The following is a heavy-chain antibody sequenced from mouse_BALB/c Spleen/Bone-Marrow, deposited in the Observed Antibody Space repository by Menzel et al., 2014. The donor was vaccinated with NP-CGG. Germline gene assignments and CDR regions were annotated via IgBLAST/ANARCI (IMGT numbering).Heavy chain of an antibody. D-gene: IGHD1-1*01. J-gene: IGHJ1*01. CDR2: IDPSNGRT. Sequence: VQLQQSGAELVKPGASVKLSCKASGYTFTSYWMHWVKQRPGQGLEWIGEIDPSNGRTNYNEKFKNKATLTVDKSSSTAYMQLSGLTSEDSAVYYCARSTTVVVRYWYFDVWGAGTTVTVSS. CDR3: ARSTTVVVRYWYFDV. CDR1: GYTFTSYW. V-gene: IGHV1S81*02.